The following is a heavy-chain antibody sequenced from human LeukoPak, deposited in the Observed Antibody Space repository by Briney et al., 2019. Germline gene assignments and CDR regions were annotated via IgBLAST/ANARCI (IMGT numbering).Heavy chain of an antibody. CDR2: ISSSSSTI. CDR1: GFTFSSYS. CDR3: AREETGIAAAGRDAFDI. D-gene: IGHD6-13*01. V-gene: IGHV3-48*01. Sequence: GGSLRLSCAASGFTFSSYSMNWVRQAPGKGLEWVSYISSSSSTIYYADSVKGRFTIPRDNAKNSLYLQMYSLRAEDTAVYYCAREETGIAAAGRDAFDIWGQGTMVTVSS. J-gene: IGHJ3*02.